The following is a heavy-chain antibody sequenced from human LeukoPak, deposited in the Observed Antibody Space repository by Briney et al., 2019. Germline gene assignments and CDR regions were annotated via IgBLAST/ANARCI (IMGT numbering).Heavy chain of an antibody. V-gene: IGHV4-39*01. D-gene: IGHD5-24*01. Sequence: KPSETLSLTCTVSGGSISSSSYYWGWIRQPPGKGLEWIGSLYYTGSTYYNPSLKSRVTISVDTSKNQFSLNLRSVTAADTAVYYCARHRNGWLQSDYDYWGLGTLVTVSS. J-gene: IGHJ4*02. CDR3: ARHRNGWLQSDYDY. CDR1: GGSISSSSYY. CDR2: LYYTGST.